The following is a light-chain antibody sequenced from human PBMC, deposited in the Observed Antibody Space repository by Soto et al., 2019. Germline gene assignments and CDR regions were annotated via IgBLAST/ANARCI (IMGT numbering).Light chain of an antibody. V-gene: IGLV2-14*01. CDR2: EVS. Sequence: QSALTQPASVSGSPGQSITISCTGTTSDVGGYNYVSWYQQHPGNAPKLIIYEVSHRPSGVSNRFSGSKSGSTASLTISGLQGEDEADYYCSSYTAISTLDIIFGGGTQLTVL. J-gene: IGLJ2*01. CDR1: TSDVGGYNY. CDR3: SSYTAISTLDII.